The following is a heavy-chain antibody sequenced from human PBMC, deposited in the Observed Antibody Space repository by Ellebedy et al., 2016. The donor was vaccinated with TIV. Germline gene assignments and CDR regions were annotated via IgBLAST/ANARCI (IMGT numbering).Heavy chain of an antibody. J-gene: IGHJ4*02. D-gene: IGHD1-26*01. V-gene: IGHV3-74*01. CDR1: GFTFSRYW. CDR2: ICRDGSCT. Sequence: GGSLRLSCAASGFTFSRYWMHWVRQAPGKGLVWVSRICRDGSCTAYADSVKGRFTISRDNAKNTLYLQMNSLRAEDTAVYYCARVVGSYAPLDYWGQGTLVTVSS. CDR3: ARVVGSYAPLDY.